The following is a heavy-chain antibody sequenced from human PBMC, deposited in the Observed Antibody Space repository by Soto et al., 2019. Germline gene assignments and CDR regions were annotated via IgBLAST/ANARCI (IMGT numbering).Heavy chain of an antibody. CDR2: IIPIFGTA. V-gene: IGHV1-69*01. Sequence: QVQLVQSGAEVKKPGSSVKVSCKASGGTFSSYAISWVRQAPGQGLEWMGGIIPIFGTANYAQKFQGRVTITADESTSTAYMELSSLRSEDTAVYYCARDTRAKGSGYDDYYGMDVWGQGTTVTVSS. CDR1: GGTFSSYA. CDR3: ARDTRAKGSGYDDYYGMDV. D-gene: IGHD3-3*01. J-gene: IGHJ6*02.